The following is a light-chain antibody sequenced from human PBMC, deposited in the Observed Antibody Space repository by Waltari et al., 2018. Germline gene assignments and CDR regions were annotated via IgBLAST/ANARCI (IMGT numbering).Light chain of an antibody. CDR3: QTGGHGTWV. V-gene: IGLV4-69*01. CDR2: VNSDGSH. CDR1: SGHSTNI. Sequence: QLVLTQSPSASASLGASVQLTCTLSSGHSTNIIAWLQQKPEKGPRYLMNVNSDGSHNKGVGIPDRFSGSSSGAERYLTISSLQSEDEADYYCQTGGHGTWVFGGGTRLTVL. J-gene: IGLJ3*02.